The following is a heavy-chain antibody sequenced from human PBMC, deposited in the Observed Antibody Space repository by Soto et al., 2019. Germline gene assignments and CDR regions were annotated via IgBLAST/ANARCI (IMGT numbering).Heavy chain of an antibody. Sequence: SETLSLTCTVSGDSISSDYCCWIRHRPGKGLEWVGYIYYTGSTIYNPSLKSRVTISVDTSKNQFSLKLSSVTAADTAVYYCARAGYITGDYYYYYMDVWGKGTTVTVSS. J-gene: IGHJ6*03. CDR3: ARAGYITGDYYYYYMDV. D-gene: IGHD1-20*01. V-gene: IGHV4-59*12. CDR1: GDSISSDY. CDR2: IYYTGST.